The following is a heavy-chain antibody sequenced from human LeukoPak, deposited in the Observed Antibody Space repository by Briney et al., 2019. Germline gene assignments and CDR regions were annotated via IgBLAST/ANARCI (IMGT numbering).Heavy chain of an antibody. Sequence: VPPGGSLRLSCAASGFTFSTYTMHWVRQSPGKGLEWVSYISCTTTVYYADSVKGRFTISRDNSKNSLYLQMNSLRDEDTAVYYCVRDHIFAFHYWGQGTLVTVSS. D-gene: IGHD2-21*01. CDR1: GFTFSTYT. CDR2: ISCTTTV. J-gene: IGHJ4*02. V-gene: IGHV3-48*02. CDR3: VRDHIFAFHY.